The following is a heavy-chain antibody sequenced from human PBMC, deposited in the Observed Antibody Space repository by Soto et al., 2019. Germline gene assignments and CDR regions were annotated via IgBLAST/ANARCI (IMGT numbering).Heavy chain of an antibody. CDR1: GGSISSSSYY. CDR3: ARQTGYSSSWYPPYYYYGMDV. Sequence: SETLSLTCTVSGGSISSSSYYWGWKRQPPGKGLEWIGSIYYSGSTYYNPSLKSRVTISVDTSKNQFSLKLSSVTAADTAVYYCARQTGYSSSWYPPYYYYGMDVWGQGTTVTVSS. D-gene: IGHD6-13*01. CDR2: IYYSGST. J-gene: IGHJ6*02. V-gene: IGHV4-39*01.